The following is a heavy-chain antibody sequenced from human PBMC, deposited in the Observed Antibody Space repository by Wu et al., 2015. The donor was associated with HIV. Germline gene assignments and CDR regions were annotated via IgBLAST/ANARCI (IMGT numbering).Heavy chain of an antibody. CDR3: ARLYYYDSSGYYGWFDP. CDR1: GGTFSSYV. CDR2: IIPVFGMA. D-gene: IGHD3-22*01. Sequence: QVQLVQSGAEVKKPGSSVKVSCKASGGTFSSYVISWVRQAPGQGLEWMGGIIPVFGMANYAQKFQGRVTIITDESTSTAYMELSSLRSEDTAVYYCARLYYYDSSGYYGWFDPWGQGTLVTVSS. J-gene: IGHJ5*02. V-gene: IGHV1-69*05.